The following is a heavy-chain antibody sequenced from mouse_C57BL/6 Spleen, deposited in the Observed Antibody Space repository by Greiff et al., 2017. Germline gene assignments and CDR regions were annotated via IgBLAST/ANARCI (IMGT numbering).Heavy chain of an antibody. D-gene: IGHD1-1*01. V-gene: IGHV1-7*01. CDR3: DRAFNGRKDYYAMDY. J-gene: IGHJ4*01. CDR1: GYTFTNYW. CDR2: INPSSGYT. Sequence: QVQLQQSGAELAKPGASVKLSCKASGYTFTNYWMHWVKQRPGQGLEWIGYINPSSGYTKSNQKFKDKSTLTAVKSSSTAYMQLSSLTYEDSAVYYCDRAFNGRKDYYAMDYWGQGTSVTVSS.